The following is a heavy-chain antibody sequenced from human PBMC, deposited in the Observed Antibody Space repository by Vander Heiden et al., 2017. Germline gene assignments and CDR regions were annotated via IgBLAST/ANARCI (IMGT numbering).Heavy chain of an antibody. CDR3: ARLNWSTVTYAFDI. Sequence: QLQLQESGPGLVKPSDTLSLTCTVSGGSISSSSYYLGWIRQPPGKGLEWIGSIYYSGSTYYNPSLKSRVTISVDTSKNQFSLKLSSVTAADTAMYYCARLNWSTVTYAFDIWGQGTMVTVSS. CDR2: IYYSGST. D-gene: IGHD4-17*01. CDR1: GGSISSSSYY. J-gene: IGHJ3*02. V-gene: IGHV4-39*01.